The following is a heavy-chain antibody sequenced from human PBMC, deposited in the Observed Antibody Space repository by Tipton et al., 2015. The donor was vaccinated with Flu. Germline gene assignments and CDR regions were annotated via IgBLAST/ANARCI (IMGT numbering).Heavy chain of an antibody. Sequence: TLSLTCTVSGGSISSSSYYWGWIRQPPGKGLEWIGSIYYSGSTYYNPSLKSRVTISVDTSKNQFSLKLSSVTVADTAVYYCARLRANYYDSSGYPDYWGQGTLVTVSS. J-gene: IGHJ4*02. CDR2: IYYSGST. V-gene: IGHV4-39*07. CDR1: GGSISSSSYY. D-gene: IGHD3-22*01. CDR3: ARLRANYYDSSGYPDY.